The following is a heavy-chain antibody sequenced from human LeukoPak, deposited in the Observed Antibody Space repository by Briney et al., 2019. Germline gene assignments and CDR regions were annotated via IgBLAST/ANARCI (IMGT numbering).Heavy chain of an antibody. CDR2: ISYDGSNK. D-gene: IGHD3-10*01. V-gene: IGHV3-30*04. J-gene: IGHJ4*02. Sequence: GGSLRLSCAASGFTFSSYAMHWVRQAPGKGLEWVAVISYDGSNKYYADSVKGRFTISRDNSKNTLYLQMNSLRAEDTAVYYCAREFLRMVRGALNYWGQETLVTVSS. CDR3: AREFLRMVRGALNY. CDR1: GFTFSSYA.